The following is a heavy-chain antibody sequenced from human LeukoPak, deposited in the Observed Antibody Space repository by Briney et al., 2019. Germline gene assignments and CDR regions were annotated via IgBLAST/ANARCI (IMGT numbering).Heavy chain of an antibody. D-gene: IGHD3-22*01. CDR1: GGSISSGGYY. J-gene: IGHJ4*02. Sequence: SETLSLTCTVSGGSISSGGYYWGWIRQPPGKGLEWIGYIYYSGSTYYNPSLKSRVTISVDTSKNQFSLKLSSVTAADTAVYYCARGYDSSGYYYWGQGTLVTVSS. V-gene: IGHV4-30-4*08. CDR2: IYYSGST. CDR3: ARGYDSSGYYY.